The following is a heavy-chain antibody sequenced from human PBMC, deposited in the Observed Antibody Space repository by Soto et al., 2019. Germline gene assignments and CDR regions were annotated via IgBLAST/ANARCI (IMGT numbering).Heavy chain of an antibody. CDR3: AKDRLKYDFWSGYVIGYGRNV. D-gene: IGHD3-3*01. CDR1: GFTFSSYG. V-gene: IGHV3-30*18. J-gene: IGHJ6*02. CDR2: ISYDGSNK. Sequence: PGGSLRLSCAASGFTFSSYGRHWVRQAPGKGLEWVAVISYDGSNKYYADSVKGRFTISRDNSKNTLYLQMNSLRAEDTAVYYCAKDRLKYDFWSGYVIGYGRNVWGQGTTVTVSS.